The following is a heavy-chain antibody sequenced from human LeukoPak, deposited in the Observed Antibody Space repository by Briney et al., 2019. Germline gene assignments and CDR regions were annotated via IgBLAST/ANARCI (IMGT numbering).Heavy chain of an antibody. J-gene: IGHJ6*03. CDR1: GGSFSGYY. D-gene: IGHD1-26*01. CDR2: INHSGST. Sequence: SETLSLTCAVYGGSFSGYYWSWIRQPPGKGLEWIGEINHSGSTNYNPSLKSRVTISVDTSKNQFSLKLSSVTAADTAVYYCARGRLYSAYYYYMDVWGKGTTVTVSS. CDR3: ARGRLYSAYYYYMDV. V-gene: IGHV4-34*01.